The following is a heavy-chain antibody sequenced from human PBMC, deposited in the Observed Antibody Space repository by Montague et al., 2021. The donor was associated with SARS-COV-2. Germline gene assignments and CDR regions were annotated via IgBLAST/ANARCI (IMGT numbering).Heavy chain of an antibody. J-gene: IGHJ4*02. Sequence: TLSLTCTVSGGSISSGGYYWSWIRQHPGKGLEWIGYIYYSGSTYYNPSLKSRVTISVDTSKNQFSLKLGSVTAADTAVYYCARAPTIVGVVITNFDYWGQGTLVTVSS. CDR2: IYYSGST. CDR3: ARAPTIVGVVITNFDY. CDR1: GGSISSGGYY. D-gene: IGHD3-3*01. V-gene: IGHV4-31*03.